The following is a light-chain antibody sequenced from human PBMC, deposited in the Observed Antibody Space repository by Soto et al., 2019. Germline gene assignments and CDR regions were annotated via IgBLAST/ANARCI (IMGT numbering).Light chain of an antibody. CDR1: QSVRNK. CDR2: DTS. V-gene: IGKV3D-15*02. CDR3: HQDINLPWT. J-gene: IGKJ1*01. Sequence: IVVTQSPATLSVSHGERATLSCRVSQSVRNKVAWYQHKPGQTPRVIIYDTSTRATGIPVRFTGSGAGTDFTLTISSLQPEDVAVYFCHQDINLPWTFGQGTKVDIK.